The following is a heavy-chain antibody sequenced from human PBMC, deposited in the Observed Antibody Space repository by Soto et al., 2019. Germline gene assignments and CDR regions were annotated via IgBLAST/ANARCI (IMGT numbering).Heavy chain of an antibody. V-gene: IGHV1-3*01. CDR2: INAGNGNT. CDR3: ARGSEPAYSSWYVNGAY. D-gene: IGHD6-13*01. J-gene: IGHJ4*02. Sequence: QVQLVQSGAEVTKPGASVKVSCKTSGYTFTSYAIHWVRQAPRQRLEWMGWINAGNGNTKYSQRFQGRVTIPRDTSASTADIELTSLSSEDTAVYYCARGSEPAYSSWYVNGAYWGQGTLVTVSS. CDR1: GYTFTSYA.